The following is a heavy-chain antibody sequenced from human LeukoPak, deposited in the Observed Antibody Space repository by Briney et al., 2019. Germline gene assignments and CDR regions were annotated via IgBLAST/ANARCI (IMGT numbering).Heavy chain of an antibody. CDR1: GVSISSYY. CDR2: IYYSGST. CDR3: ARVDAGSWGYYYYYGMGV. V-gene: IGHV4-59*01. D-gene: IGHD6-13*01. J-gene: IGHJ6*02. Sequence: SETLSLTCTVSGVSISSYYWSWIRQPPGKGLEWIGYIYYSGSTNYNPSLKSRVTISVDTSKNQFSLKLSSVTAADTAVYYCARVDAGSWGYYYYYGMGVWGQGTTVTVSS.